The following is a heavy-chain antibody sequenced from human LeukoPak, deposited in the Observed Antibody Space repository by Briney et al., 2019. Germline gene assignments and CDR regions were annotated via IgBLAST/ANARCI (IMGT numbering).Heavy chain of an antibody. Sequence: GGSLRLSCEASGFTFSDYYMSWIRQAPGKGPEWVSYIGRSAYSICYADSVKGRFTISRDNAKSSLSLQMNSLRAEDTAVYYCARDSTGTYFDYWGQGILVTVSS. V-gene: IGHV3-11*01. D-gene: IGHD1-1*01. CDR2: IGRSAYSI. CDR1: GFTFSDYY. J-gene: IGHJ4*02. CDR3: ARDSTGTYFDY.